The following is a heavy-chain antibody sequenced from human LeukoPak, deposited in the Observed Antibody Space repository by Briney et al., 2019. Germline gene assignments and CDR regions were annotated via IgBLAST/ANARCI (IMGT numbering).Heavy chain of an antibody. V-gene: IGHV3-48*02. CDR2: ISSGSGTI. D-gene: IGHD3-9*01. CDR3: ATDQRYAFDY. Sequence: PGGSLRLSCAASGFTFNIYSMSWVRQAPGKGLEWFSYISSGSGTIYYADSVKGRFAISRDNAKNSLYLLMNSLRDDDTAVYYCATDQRYAFDYWGQGILVTVSS. CDR1: GFTFNIYS. J-gene: IGHJ4*02.